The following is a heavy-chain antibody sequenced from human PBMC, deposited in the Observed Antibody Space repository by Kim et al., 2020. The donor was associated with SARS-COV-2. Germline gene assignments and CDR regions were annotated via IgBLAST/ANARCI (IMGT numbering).Heavy chain of an antibody. CDR1: GFIFSSYA. V-gene: IGHV3-23*01. CDR3: AKALGGVGRAASWSS. J-gene: IGHJ5*02. CDR2: ISGSGGST. Sequence: GGSLRLSCAASGFIFSSYAMSWARQAPGKGLEWVSAISGSGGSTYYADSVKGRFTISRDNSKNTLYLQMNSLRAEDTAVYYCAKALGGVGRAASWSSWGQGTLGTVSS. D-gene: IGHD2-15*01.